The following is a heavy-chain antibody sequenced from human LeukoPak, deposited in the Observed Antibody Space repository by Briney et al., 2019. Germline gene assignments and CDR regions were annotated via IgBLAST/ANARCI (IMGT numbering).Heavy chain of an antibody. CDR3: ARDRQQQLGNYYYYMDV. D-gene: IGHD6-13*01. J-gene: IGHJ6*03. CDR2: IYYSGST. CDR1: GGSISSYY. V-gene: IGHV4-59*12. Sequence: SETLSLTCTVSGGSISSYYWSWIRQPPGKGLEWIGYIYYSGSTNYNPSLKSRVTISVDTSKNQFSLKLSSVTAADTAVYYCARDRQQQLGNYYYYMDVWGKGTTVTVSS.